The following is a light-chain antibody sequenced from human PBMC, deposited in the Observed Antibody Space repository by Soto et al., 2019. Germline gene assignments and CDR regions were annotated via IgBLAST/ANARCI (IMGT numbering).Light chain of an antibody. J-gene: IGKJ1*01. CDR1: QSLSRSS. V-gene: IGKV3-20*01. CDR2: GAS. CDR3: QHYNSYSEA. Sequence: EIVLTQSPGTLSLSPGDRATLSCRASQSLSRSSLAWYQQKPGQAPRLLIYGASTRATGIPARFSGSGSGTEFTLTISSLQPDDFATYYCQHYNSYSEAFGQGTKGDIK.